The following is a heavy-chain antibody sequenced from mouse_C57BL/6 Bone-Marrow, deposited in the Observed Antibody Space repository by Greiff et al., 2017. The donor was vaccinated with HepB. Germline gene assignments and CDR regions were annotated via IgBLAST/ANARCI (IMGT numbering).Heavy chain of an antibody. Sequence: EVQLVESGGGLVQPGGSMKLSCVASGFTFSNYWMNWVRQSPEKGLEWVAQIRLKSDNYATHYAESVKGRFTISRDDSKSSVYLQMNNLRAEDTGIYYCTGSRAWFAYWGQGTLVTVSA. CDR2: IRLKSDNYAT. J-gene: IGHJ3*01. CDR1: GFTFSNYW. V-gene: IGHV6-3*01. D-gene: IGHD1-1*01. CDR3: TGSRAWFAY.